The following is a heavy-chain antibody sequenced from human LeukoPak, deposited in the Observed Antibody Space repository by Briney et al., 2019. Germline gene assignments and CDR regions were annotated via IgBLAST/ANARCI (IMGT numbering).Heavy chain of an antibody. J-gene: IGHJ4*02. V-gene: IGHV3-48*02. Sequence: GGSLRLSCAASGFTFSNYNMNWVRQAPGKGLEWISYISSSGRTTNYADSVKGRFTISRDDAKNSLYLQMNSLKDGDTAVYYCATSGTYRFDYWGQGTLVTVSS. D-gene: IGHD1-26*01. CDR3: ATSGTYRFDY. CDR2: ISSSGRTT. CDR1: GFTFSNYN.